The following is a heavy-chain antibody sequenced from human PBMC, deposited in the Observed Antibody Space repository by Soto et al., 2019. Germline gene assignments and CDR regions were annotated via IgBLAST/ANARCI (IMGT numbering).Heavy chain of an antibody. CDR3: ARVGRSGSPSGIWYWFAP. CDR2: IIPILGIA. J-gene: IGHJ5*02. V-gene: IGHV1-69*02. D-gene: IGHD6-6*01. Sequence: GASVKVSCKASGGTFSSYTISWVRQAPGQGLEWMGRIIPILGIANYAQKFQGRVTITADKSTSTAYMELSSLRSEDTAVYYCARVGRSGSPSGIWYWFAPGGEETLVTVP. CDR1: GGTFSSYT.